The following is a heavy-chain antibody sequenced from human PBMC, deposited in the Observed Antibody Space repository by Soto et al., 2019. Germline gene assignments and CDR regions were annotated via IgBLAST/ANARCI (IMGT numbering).Heavy chain of an antibody. CDR1: GFTFSSYA. V-gene: IGHV3-23*01. CDR2: ISGSGGST. Sequence: GGSLRLSCAASGFTFSSYAMSWVRQAPGKGLEWVSAISGSGGSTYYADSVKGRFTISRDNSKNTLYLQMNSLRAEDTAVYYCAKDPNYYDSSGHYGHAFDIWGQGTMVTVSS. D-gene: IGHD3-22*01. CDR3: AKDPNYYDSSGHYGHAFDI. J-gene: IGHJ3*02.